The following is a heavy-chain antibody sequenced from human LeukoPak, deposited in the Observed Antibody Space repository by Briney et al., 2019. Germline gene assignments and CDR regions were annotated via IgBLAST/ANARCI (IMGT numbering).Heavy chain of an antibody. CDR3: ARLGGYYDPPGY. J-gene: IGHJ4*02. V-gene: IGHV4-4*07. CDR2: MYTSGST. D-gene: IGHD3-22*01. CDR1: GGSISSYY. Sequence: SETLSLTCSVSGGSISSYYWSWIRQPAGKQPEWIGRMYTSGSTYYNPSLKSRVTMSADTSKNQFSLKLSSVTAADTAVYYCARLGGYYDPPGYWGQGTLVTVSS.